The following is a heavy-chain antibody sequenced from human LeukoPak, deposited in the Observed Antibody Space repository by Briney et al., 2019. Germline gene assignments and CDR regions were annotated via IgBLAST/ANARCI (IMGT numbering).Heavy chain of an antibody. CDR1: GYTFTGYY. V-gene: IGHV1-2*02. Sequence: ASVKVSCKASGYTFTGYYMHWVRQAPGQGLEWMGWINPNSGGTNYAQKFQGRVTMTRDTSISTAYMELSRLRSDDTAVYYCARDWGGIAAPDYWGQGTLVTVSS. CDR3: ARDWGGIAAPDY. CDR2: INPNSGGT. D-gene: IGHD6-13*01. J-gene: IGHJ4*02.